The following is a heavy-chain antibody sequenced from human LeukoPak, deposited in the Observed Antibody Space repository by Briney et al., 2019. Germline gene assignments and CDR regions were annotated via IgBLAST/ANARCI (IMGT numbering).Heavy chain of an antibody. CDR2: IYHSGST. Sequence: SETLSLTCTVSGCSISSGYYWGWIRQPPGKGLEWIGSIYHSGSTYYNPSLKSRVTISVDTSKNQFSLKLSSVTAADTAVYYCARAPKGKQLVPLKTLYFDYWGQGTLVTVSS. V-gene: IGHV4-38-2*02. CDR1: GCSISSGYY. CDR3: ARAPKGKQLVPLKTLYFDY. J-gene: IGHJ4*02. D-gene: IGHD6-6*01.